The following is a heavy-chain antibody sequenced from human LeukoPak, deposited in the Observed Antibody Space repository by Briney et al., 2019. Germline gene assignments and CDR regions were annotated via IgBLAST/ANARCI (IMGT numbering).Heavy chain of an antibody. CDR1: GFTFSSYG. CDR3: AKGFGMGYYYMDV. J-gene: IGHJ6*03. D-gene: IGHD3-10*01. CDR2: IWYDGSNK. Sequence: PGGSLRLSCAASGFTFSSYGMHWVRQAPGKGLEWAAVIWYDGSNKYYADSVKGRFTISRDNSKNTLYLQMNSLRAEDTAVYYCAKGFGMGYYYMDVWGKGTTVTVSS. V-gene: IGHV3-33*06.